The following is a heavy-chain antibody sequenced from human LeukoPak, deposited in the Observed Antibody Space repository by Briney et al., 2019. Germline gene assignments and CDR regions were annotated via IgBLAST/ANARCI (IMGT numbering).Heavy chain of an antibody. CDR3: ARQSGAAIPFVY. CDR1: GFTFSGSA. D-gene: IGHD2-2*02. V-gene: IGHV3-73*01. Sequence: QSGGSLRLSCAASGFTFSGSAMHWVRQASGKGLEWLGHIKSKGNSHATAYAASLKGRFTISRDDSKNTAYLQTNNLETEDTAMYYCARQSGAAIPFVYWGQGTLVTVSS. CDR2: IKSKGNSHAT. J-gene: IGHJ4*02.